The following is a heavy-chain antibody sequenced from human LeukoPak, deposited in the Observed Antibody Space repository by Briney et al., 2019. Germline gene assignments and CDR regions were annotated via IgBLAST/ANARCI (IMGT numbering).Heavy chain of an antibody. V-gene: IGHV3-9*01. CDR1: GFTFDDYA. CDR3: AKDDSAEMATISGWFDP. D-gene: IGHD5-24*01. CDR2: ISWNSGSI. J-gene: IGHJ5*02. Sequence: GRSLRLSCAASGFTFDDYAMHWVRQAPGKGLEWVSGISWNSGSIGYADSVKGRFTISRDNAKNSLYLQMNSLRAEDTALYHCAKDDSAEMATISGWFDPWGQGTLVTVSS.